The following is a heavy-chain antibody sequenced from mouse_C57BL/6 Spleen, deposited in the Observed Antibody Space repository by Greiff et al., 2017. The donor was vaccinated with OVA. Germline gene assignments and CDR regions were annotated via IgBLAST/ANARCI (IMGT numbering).Heavy chain of an antibody. Sequence: QVQLQQPGAELVKPGASVKLSCKASGYTFTSYWMHWVKQRPGQGLEWIGMIHPNSGSTNYNEKFKSKATLTVDKSSSTAYMQLSSLTSEDSAVYYCARGGYGSSNYWYFDVWGTGTTVTVSS. CDR1: GYTFTSYW. CDR3: ARGGYGSSNYWYFDV. J-gene: IGHJ1*03. V-gene: IGHV1-64*01. CDR2: IHPNSGST. D-gene: IGHD1-1*01.